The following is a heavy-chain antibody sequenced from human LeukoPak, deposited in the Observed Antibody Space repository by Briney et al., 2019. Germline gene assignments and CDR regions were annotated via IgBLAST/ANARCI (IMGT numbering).Heavy chain of an antibody. CDR3: ARDSGGALDQ. Sequence: GGSLRLSCAASGFTFSSYWMAWVRQAPGNGLEWVANIKRDESEKYYADSVKGRFTISRDNAKNSLYLQMDSLSAEDSAVYYCARDSGGALDQWGQGTLVTVSS. J-gene: IGHJ4*02. CDR1: GFTFSSYW. CDR2: IKRDESEK. D-gene: IGHD3-16*01. V-gene: IGHV3-7*03.